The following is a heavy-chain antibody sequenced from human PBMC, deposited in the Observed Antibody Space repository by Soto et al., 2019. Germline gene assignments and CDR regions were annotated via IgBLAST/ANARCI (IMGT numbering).Heavy chain of an antibody. Sequence: GGSLRLSCAASGFTFSSYSMNWVRQAPGKGLEWVSSISSSGTYIYYADSVKGRFTISRDNAKNTLYLQMNSLRAEDTAVYYCASSLLTPFDYWGQGTLVTVSS. V-gene: IGHV3-21*01. J-gene: IGHJ4*02. CDR3: ASSLLTPFDY. CDR2: ISSSGTYI. CDR1: GFTFSSYS. D-gene: IGHD7-27*01.